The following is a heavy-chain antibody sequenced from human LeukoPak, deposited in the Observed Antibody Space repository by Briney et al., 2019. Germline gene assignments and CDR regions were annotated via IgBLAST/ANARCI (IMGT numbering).Heavy chain of an antibody. J-gene: IGHJ4*02. D-gene: IGHD4-23*01. CDR3: ARDGGGSFDY. V-gene: IGHV4-59*02. CDR2: SYSSGRT. Sequence: LETLSLGCRAGALAGSTAWWTWIRQATGKGLECIGYSYSSGRTNSSPSLKSRVTIPVDTHKNQFPMNLNSVTAAHTPVYSCARDGGGSFDYRGQGTLVSDSS. CDR1: ALAGSTAW.